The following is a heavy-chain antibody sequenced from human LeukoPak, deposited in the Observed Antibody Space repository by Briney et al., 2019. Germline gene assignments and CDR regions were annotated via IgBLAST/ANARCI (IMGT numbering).Heavy chain of an antibody. D-gene: IGHD6-19*01. V-gene: IGHV3-48*02. CDR1: GFTFSSYN. Sequence: PGGSLRLSCAASGFTFSSYNMHWVRQAPGKGLEWVSYITSSSTTIYYADSVQGRFTISRDNAKSSLFLQMNSLRDEDAAVYYCVTAAVAGTVYWGQGTLVTVSS. J-gene: IGHJ4*02. CDR2: ITSSSTTI. CDR3: VTAAVAGTVY.